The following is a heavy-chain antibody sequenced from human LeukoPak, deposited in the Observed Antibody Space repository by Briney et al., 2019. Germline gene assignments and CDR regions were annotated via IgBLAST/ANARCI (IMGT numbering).Heavy chain of an antibody. CDR1: GFTFSDYA. J-gene: IGHJ4*02. CDR2: IRYDGSNK. Sequence: PGGSLRLSCAASGFTFSDYAVHWVRQAPGKGLEWVALIRYDGSNKYYADSVKGRFTISRDNSKNTLYLQMNSLRAEDTAVYYCAKDPGSNGYYNYFDYWGQGNLVTVSS. D-gene: IGHD3-3*01. CDR3: AKDPGSNGYYNYFDY. V-gene: IGHV3-30*02.